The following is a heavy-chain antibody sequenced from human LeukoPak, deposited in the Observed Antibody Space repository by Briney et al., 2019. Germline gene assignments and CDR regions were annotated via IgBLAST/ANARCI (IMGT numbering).Heavy chain of an antibody. V-gene: IGHV1-18*01. CDR1: GYTFTHYV. Sequence: ASVKVSCKTSGYTFTHYVISWVRQAPGQGLEWMGRISPYNGNTKYAQKLQGRVTMTTDTSTSTAYMELRSLRSDDTAVYYCARANWGDLLDYWGQGTLVTVSS. CDR2: ISPYNGNT. D-gene: IGHD7-27*01. J-gene: IGHJ4*02. CDR3: ARANWGDLLDY.